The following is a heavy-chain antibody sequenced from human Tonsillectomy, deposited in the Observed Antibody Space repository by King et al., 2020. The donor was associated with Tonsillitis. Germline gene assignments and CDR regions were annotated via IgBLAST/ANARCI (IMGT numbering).Heavy chain of an antibody. D-gene: IGHD1-14*01. J-gene: IGHJ4*02. CDR1: RFTFSSYG. CDR2: IQYDGKTK. CDR3: VKGDTTRGDY. V-gene: IGHV3-30*02. Sequence: VQLVESGGGVVQPGGSLRLSCATSRFTFSSYGMHWVRQAPGKGLEWVAFIQYDGKTKYYADSVKGRFTISRDNSKNTLYLQMNSLRTEDTAIYYCVKGDTTRGDYWGQGTPVTVSS.